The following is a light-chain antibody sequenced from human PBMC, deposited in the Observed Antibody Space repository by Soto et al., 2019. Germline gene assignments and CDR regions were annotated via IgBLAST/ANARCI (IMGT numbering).Light chain of an antibody. CDR2: KAS. CDR1: QSISGW. V-gene: IGKV1-5*03. CDR3: QQYNSYPWT. J-gene: IGKJ1*01. Sequence: DIQMTQSPSTLSASVGDRVTITCRARQSISGWLAWYQQKPGIAPKLLICKASSLESGVPSRFSGSGSGTEFTLTISSLQPDDFATYYCQQYNSYPWTFGQGTKVEI.